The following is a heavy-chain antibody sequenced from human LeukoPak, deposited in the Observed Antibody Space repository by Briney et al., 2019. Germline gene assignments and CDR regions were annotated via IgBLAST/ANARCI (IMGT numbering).Heavy chain of an antibody. Sequence: ASVKVSCKASGYTFTSYYMHWVRQAPGQGLEWMGFINPSGGSTSYAQKFQDRVTMTRDTSTSTVYIELSSLRSEDTAVYYCARNRESGLDYWGQGTLVTVSS. J-gene: IGHJ4*02. CDR2: INPSGGST. V-gene: IGHV1-46*01. D-gene: IGHD3-10*01. CDR1: GYTFTSYY. CDR3: ARNRESGLDY.